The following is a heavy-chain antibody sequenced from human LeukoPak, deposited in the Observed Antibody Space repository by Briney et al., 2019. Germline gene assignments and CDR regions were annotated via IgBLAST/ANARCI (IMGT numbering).Heavy chain of an antibody. Sequence: GRSLRLSCAASGFTFSSYAMHWVRQAPGKGLEWVAVISYDGSNKYYADSVKGRFTISRDNSKNTLYLQMNSLRAEDTAVYYCAKFSQGTTVVTPYYFDYWGQGTLVTVSS. J-gene: IGHJ4*02. D-gene: IGHD4-23*01. CDR3: AKFSQGTTVVTPYYFDY. V-gene: IGHV3-30-3*01. CDR2: ISYDGSNK. CDR1: GFTFSSYA.